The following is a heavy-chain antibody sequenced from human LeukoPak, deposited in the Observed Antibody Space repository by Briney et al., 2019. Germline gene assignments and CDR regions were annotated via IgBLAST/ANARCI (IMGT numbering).Heavy chain of an antibody. J-gene: IGHJ6*02. D-gene: IGHD5-12*01. Sequence: GRSLRLSCVASGFTFRSYAMNWVRQAPGKGLEWVSYMSSDSSFINYADSVKGRFTISRDNAKNSLFLQMDSPRADDTAVYYCARGEVATTYYYGMDVWGQGTTVTVSS. CDR2: MSSDSSFI. CDR1: GFTFRSYA. V-gene: IGHV3-21*05. CDR3: ARGEVATTYYYGMDV.